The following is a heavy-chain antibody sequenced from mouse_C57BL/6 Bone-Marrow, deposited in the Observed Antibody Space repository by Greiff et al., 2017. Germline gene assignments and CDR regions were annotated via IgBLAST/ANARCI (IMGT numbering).Heavy chain of an antibody. CDR3: ARQYYYGSSYSFDY. D-gene: IGHD1-1*01. CDR2: ISSGGSYT. CDR1: GFTFSSYG. J-gene: IGHJ2*01. V-gene: IGHV5-6*01. Sequence: EVKLMESGGDLVKPGGSLKLSCAASGFTFSSYGMSWVRQTPDKRLEWVATISSGGSYTYYPDSVKGRFTISRDNAKNTLYLQMSSLKSEDTAMYYCARQYYYGSSYSFDYWGKGTTLTVSS.